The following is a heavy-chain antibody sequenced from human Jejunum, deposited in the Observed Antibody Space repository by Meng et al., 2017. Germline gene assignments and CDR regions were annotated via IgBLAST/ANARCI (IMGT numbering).Heavy chain of an antibody. CDR2: IHSSGRA. V-gene: IGHV4-59*01. J-gene: IGHJ4*01. D-gene: IGHD2/OR15-2a*01. Sequence: VQLQASGPRLAKPSETLSLTCTVSGGSMSNNFWSWIRQPPGGQLEWIGYIHSSGRATYNPSLNRRVTISVDTSKYHFSLRLSSVTAADTAVYYCATNRGPSNYFFDYWGQGTLVTVSS. CDR3: ATNRGPSNYFFDY. CDR1: GGSMSNNF.